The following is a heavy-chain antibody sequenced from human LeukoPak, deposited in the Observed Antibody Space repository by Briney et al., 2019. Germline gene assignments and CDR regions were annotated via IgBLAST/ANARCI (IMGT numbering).Heavy chain of an antibody. CDR2: ISYRGSS. D-gene: IGHD3-10*01. CDR1: GGSISSSAYY. V-gene: IGHV4-39*01. CDR3: ARRTTMVRGEYFDF. J-gene: IGHJ4*02. Sequence: PSETLSLTCTVSGGSISSSAYYWGWIRQPPGKGLEWIGSISYRGSSYYNASLKSRVNISVDTARNQFSLKLSSVTAADTAVYYCARRTTMVRGEYFDFWGQGALVTVSS.